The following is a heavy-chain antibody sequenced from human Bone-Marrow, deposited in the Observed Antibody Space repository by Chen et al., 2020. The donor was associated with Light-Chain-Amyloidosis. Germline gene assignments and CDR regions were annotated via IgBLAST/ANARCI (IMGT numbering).Heavy chain of an antibody. J-gene: IGHJ4*02. CDR2: IKSDADGGTT. Sequence: EVNLVESGGGLVKPGGSLRLSCAASGFTFSGAWMSWVRQAPGKGLGWFGRIKSDADGGTTDYAAPVQGRFSISRDDSKKTLYLQMSSLKIEDTAMYYCTTDGRTDYWGQGTLVTVSS. CDR1: GFTFSGAW. V-gene: IGHV3-15*01. CDR3: TTDGRTDY.